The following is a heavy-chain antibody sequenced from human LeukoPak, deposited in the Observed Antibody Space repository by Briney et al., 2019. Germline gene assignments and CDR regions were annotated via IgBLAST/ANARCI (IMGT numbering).Heavy chain of an antibody. D-gene: IGHD4-17*01. J-gene: IGHJ4*02. Sequence: PSETLSLTCTVSGVSISSYYWSWIRQPPGEGLEWIGYFYYSGSTNYNPSLKSRVTISADTSKNQFSLKLSSVTAADTAVYYCARSPAVTTLYFDYWGQGTLVTVSS. CDR1: GVSISSYY. CDR3: ARSPAVTTLYFDY. CDR2: FYYSGST. V-gene: IGHV4-59*08.